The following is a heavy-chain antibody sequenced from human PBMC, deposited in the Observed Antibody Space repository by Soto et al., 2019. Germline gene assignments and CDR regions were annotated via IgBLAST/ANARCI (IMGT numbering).Heavy chain of an antibody. V-gene: IGHV3-48*02. D-gene: IGHD3-10*01. CDR1: GFTFSSYS. Sequence: VGSLRLSCAASGFTFSSYSMNWVRQAPGKGLEWVSYISSSSSTIYYADSVKGRFTISRDNAKNSLYLQMNSLRDEDTAVYYCARDRRFGELRYYYGMDVWGQGTTVTVSS. CDR2: ISSSSSTI. CDR3: ARDRRFGELRYYYGMDV. J-gene: IGHJ6*02.